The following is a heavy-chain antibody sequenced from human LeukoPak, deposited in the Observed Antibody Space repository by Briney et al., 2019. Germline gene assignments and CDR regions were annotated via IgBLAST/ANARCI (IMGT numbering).Heavy chain of an antibody. CDR3: AKIGWDDAFDI. Sequence: GGSLRLSCAASGFTLSSYGMSWVRQAPGKGLEWVSAISGSGGSTYYADSVKGRFTISRDNSKNTLYLQMNSLRAEDTALYYCAKIGWDDAFDIWGQGTMVTVSS. J-gene: IGHJ3*02. CDR2: ISGSGGST. V-gene: IGHV3-23*01. D-gene: IGHD6-19*01. CDR1: GFTLSSYG.